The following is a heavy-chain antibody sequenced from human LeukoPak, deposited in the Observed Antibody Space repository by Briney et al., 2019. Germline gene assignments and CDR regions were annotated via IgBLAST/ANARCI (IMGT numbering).Heavy chain of an antibody. D-gene: IGHD3-3*01. CDR2: ISYDGSNK. V-gene: IGHV3-30-3*01. CDR3: AKGYDFWSGYPLDY. CDR1: GFTFSSYA. Sequence: GGSLRLSCAASGFTFSSYAMHWVRQAPGKGLEWVAVISYDGSNKYYADSVKGRFTISRDNSKNTLYLQMDSLRAEDTAVYYCAKGYDFWSGYPLDYWGQGTLVTVSS. J-gene: IGHJ4*02.